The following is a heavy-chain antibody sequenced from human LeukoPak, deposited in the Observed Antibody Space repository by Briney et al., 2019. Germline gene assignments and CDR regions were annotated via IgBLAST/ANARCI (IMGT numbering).Heavy chain of an antibody. J-gene: IGHJ4*02. Sequence: SLRLSCAASGLTFDDYAMHWVRQAPGKGLEWVSGISWNSGSIGYADSVKGRFTISRDNAKNSLYLQMNSLRAEDMALYYCAKADGYGDYGRYFDYWGQGTLVTVSS. V-gene: IGHV3-9*03. CDR3: AKADGYGDYGRYFDY. CDR1: GLTFDDYA. CDR2: ISWNSGSI. D-gene: IGHD4-17*01.